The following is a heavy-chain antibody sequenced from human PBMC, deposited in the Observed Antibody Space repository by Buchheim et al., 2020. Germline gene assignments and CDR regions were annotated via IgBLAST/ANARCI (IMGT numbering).Heavy chain of an antibody. J-gene: IGHJ4*02. CDR1: GDSISSSNW. CDR2: IYHSGST. V-gene: IGHV4-4*02. D-gene: IGHD3-22*01. CDR3: TRGEYYYHSSGTWFDY. Sequence: QVQLQESGPGLVKPSGTLSLTCAVSGDSISSSNWWTWVRQPPGKGLEWIGNIYHSGSTNYNPSLKSRLTISVDKSKNQFSLRLSSVTAADTATYYCTRGEYYYHSSGTWFDYWGQGTL.